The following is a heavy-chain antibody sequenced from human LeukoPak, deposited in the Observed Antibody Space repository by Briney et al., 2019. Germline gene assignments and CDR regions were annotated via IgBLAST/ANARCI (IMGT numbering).Heavy chain of an antibody. D-gene: IGHD1-26*01. CDR3: AREGSIVGATHLVDY. V-gene: IGHV1-2*02. J-gene: IGHJ4*02. CDR2: INPNSGGT. Sequence: ASVKVSCKASGYTFTDYYVHWVRQAPGQGLEWMGWINPNSGGTNYAQKFQGRVTMTRDTSISTAYMELSRLRSDDTAVYYCAREGSIVGATHLVDYWGQRTLVTVSS. CDR1: GYTFTDYY.